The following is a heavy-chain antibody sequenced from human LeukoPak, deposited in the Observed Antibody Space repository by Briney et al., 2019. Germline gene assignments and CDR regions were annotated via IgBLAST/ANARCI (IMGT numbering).Heavy chain of an antibody. CDR1: GGSISSYY. CDR2: IYTSGST. J-gene: IGHJ4*02. Sequence: PSETLSLTCTVSGGSISSYYWSWIRQPAGKGLEWIGRIYTSGSTNYNPSLKSRVTMSVDTSKNQFSLKLSSVTAADTAVYYCARDQYYYGSGSLLFDYRGQGTLVTVSS. V-gene: IGHV4-4*07. D-gene: IGHD3-10*01. CDR3: ARDQYYYGSGSLLFDY.